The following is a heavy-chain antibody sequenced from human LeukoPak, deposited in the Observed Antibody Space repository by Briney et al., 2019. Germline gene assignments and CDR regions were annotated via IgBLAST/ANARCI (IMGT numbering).Heavy chain of an antibody. V-gene: IGHV3-23*01. CDR3: AKDLSGYGPYWYFDL. CDR1: GFTFSNYG. J-gene: IGHJ2*01. CDR2: ISGSVGTI. Sequence: GGSLRLSCVASGFTFSNYGMHWVRQAPGKGLEWVSSISGSVGTIYYADSVKGRFTISRDNSKNTLYLQMNNLRAEDSAVYYCAKDLSGYGPYWYFDLWGRGTLVTVSS. D-gene: IGHD6-25*01.